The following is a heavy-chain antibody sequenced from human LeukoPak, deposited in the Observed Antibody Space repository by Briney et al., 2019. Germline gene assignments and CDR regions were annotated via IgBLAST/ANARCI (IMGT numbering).Heavy chain of an antibody. CDR3: ARGIAEGNWFDP. CDR1: GGSISSYY. CDR2: IYDSGSI. Sequence: SETLSLTCTVSGGSISSYYWSWIRRSPGKGLEWIGYIYDSGSINYSPSLKSRVTISVDASKNQFSLRLSSVTAADTAVYYCARGIAEGNWFDPWGQGTRVTVSS. J-gene: IGHJ5*02. D-gene: IGHD6-13*01. V-gene: IGHV4-59*01.